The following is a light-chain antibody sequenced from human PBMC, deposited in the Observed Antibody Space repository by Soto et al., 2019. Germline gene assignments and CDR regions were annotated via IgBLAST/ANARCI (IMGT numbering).Light chain of an antibody. J-gene: IGKJ1*01. CDR2: GAS. Sequence: DIQMTQSPSSLSASVGDTITITCRASRTINTYLNWFQQKPGEPPRLLIYGASTLHDGVPSRFSGSGSGTDFTLTISRLEPEDFAVYYCQQYGRSPWTFGQGTKVDIK. CDR1: RTINTY. CDR3: QQYGRSPWT. V-gene: IGKV1-39*01.